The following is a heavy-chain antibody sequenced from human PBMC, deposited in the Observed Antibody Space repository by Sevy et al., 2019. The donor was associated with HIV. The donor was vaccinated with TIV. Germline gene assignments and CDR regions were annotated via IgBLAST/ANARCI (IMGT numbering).Heavy chain of an antibody. D-gene: IGHD5-18*01. CDR1: GFTFSSYA. J-gene: IGHJ4*02. CDR2: ISGSGGST. Sequence: GGSLRLSCAASGFTFSSYAMSWVRQAPGKGLEWVSAISGSGGSTYYADSVKGRFTISRDNSKNTLYLQMNSLRAEDTAVYYCVKEIQLWSDAEYYFDYWGQGTLVTVSS. CDR3: VKEIQLWSDAEYYFDY. V-gene: IGHV3-23*01.